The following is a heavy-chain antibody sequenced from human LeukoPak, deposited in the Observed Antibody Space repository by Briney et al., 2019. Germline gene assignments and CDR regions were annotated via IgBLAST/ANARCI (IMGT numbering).Heavy chain of an antibody. V-gene: IGHV4-39*07. CDR1: GGSISSSSYY. CDR3: ARVSGSYFLFDY. D-gene: IGHD1-26*01. J-gene: IGHJ4*02. CDR2: IYYSGST. Sequence: SSETLSLTCTVSGGSISSSSYYWGWIRQPPGKGLEWIGSIYYSGSTYYNPSLKSRVTISVDTSKNQFSLKLSSVTAADTAVYYCARVSGSYFLFDYWGQGTLVTVSS.